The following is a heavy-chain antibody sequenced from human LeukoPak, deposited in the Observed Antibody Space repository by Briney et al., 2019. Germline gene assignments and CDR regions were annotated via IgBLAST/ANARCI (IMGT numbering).Heavy chain of an antibody. J-gene: IGHJ4*02. D-gene: IGHD3-22*01. Sequence: KAGGSLRLSCAASGFTFSSYSMNWVRQAPGKGLEWVSSISSSSSYIYYADSVKGRFTISRDNAKNSLYLQMNSLRAEDTAVYYCARDWGSGRYYDSSGYSYYWGQGTLVTVSS. CDR2: ISSSSSYI. CDR3: ARDWGSGRYYDSSGYSYY. V-gene: IGHV3-21*01. CDR1: GFTFSSYS.